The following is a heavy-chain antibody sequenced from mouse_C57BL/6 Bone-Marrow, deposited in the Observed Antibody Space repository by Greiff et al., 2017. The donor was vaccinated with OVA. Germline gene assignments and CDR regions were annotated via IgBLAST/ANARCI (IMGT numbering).Heavy chain of an antibody. CDR2: IYPGNSDT. CDR1: GYTFTSYW. V-gene: IGHV1-5*01. Sequence: EVQLQQSGTVLARPGASVKMSCKTSGYTFTSYWMHWVKQRPGQGLEWIGAIYPGNSDTSYNQKFKGKAKLTAVTSASTAYMELSSLTNEDSAVYYCTRPNLLLLRYYFDYWGQGTTLTVSS. CDR3: TRPNLLLLRYYFDY. J-gene: IGHJ2*01. D-gene: IGHD2-2*01.